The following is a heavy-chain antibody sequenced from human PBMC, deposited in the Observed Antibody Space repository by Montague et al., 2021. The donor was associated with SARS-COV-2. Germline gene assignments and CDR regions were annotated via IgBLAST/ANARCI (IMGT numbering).Heavy chain of an antibody. J-gene: IGHJ5*02. CDR1: GGSTSSSSYY. D-gene: IGHD2-15*01. Sequence: SETLSLTCTVSGGSTSSSSYYWGWIRQPPGKGLEWIGSIYYSGSTYYNPSLKSRVTISVDTSKNQFSLKLSSVTAADTAVYYCARHVIREGNVVVVAINWFDPWGQGTLVTVSS. CDR3: ARHVIREGNVVVVAINWFDP. CDR2: IYYSGST. V-gene: IGHV4-39*01.